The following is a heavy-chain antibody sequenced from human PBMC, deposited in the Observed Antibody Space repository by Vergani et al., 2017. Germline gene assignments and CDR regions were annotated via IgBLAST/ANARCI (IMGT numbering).Heavy chain of an antibody. CDR3: ARVGGIAAQTPTNYYYYYYMDV. CDR2: IWYDGSNK. Sequence: QVRLVESGGGVVQPGRSLRLSCAASGFSFTSYGMHWVRQPPGKGLEWVAVIWYDGSNKYYADSVKGRFTISRDNSKNTLYLQMNSLRAEDTAVYYCARVGGIAAQTPTNYYYYYYMDVWGKGTTVTVSS. V-gene: IGHV3-33*08. D-gene: IGHD6-13*01. J-gene: IGHJ6*03. CDR1: GFSFTSYG.